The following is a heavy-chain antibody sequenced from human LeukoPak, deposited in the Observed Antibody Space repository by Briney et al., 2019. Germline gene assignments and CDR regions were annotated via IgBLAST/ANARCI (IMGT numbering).Heavy chain of an antibody. V-gene: IGHV5-51*01. CDR2: IYPGDSDT. J-gene: IGHJ4*02. CDR1: GYSFTSYW. Sequence: GESLKISCKGSGYSFTSYWIGWVRQMSGKGLEWMGIIYPGDSDTRYSPSFQGQVTISADKSISTAYLQWSSLKASDTAMYYCARLMGEVGFSSSWYGPYYFDYWGQGTLVTVSS. CDR3: ARLMGEVGFSSSWYGPYYFDY. D-gene: IGHD6-13*01.